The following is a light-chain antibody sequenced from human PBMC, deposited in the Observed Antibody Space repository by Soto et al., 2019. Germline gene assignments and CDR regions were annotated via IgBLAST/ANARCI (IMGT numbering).Light chain of an antibody. J-gene: IGKJ1*01. CDR1: QSVSSN. Sequence: VLTQSPATLSLSPGERATLSCRASQSVSSNLAWYQQKPGQAPRLLIYGASNRATGIPDRFGGSGSGTDFTLTISRLEPEDFAVYYCQQYGSSGTFGQGTKVDI. CDR2: GAS. CDR3: QQYGSSGT. V-gene: IGKV3-20*01.